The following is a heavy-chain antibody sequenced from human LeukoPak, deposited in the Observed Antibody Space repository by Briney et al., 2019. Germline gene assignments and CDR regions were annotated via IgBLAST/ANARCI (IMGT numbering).Heavy chain of an antibody. CDR2: IKQDGSEK. CDR1: GFTFNSYW. Sequence: GGSLRLSCAASGFTFNSYWMTWLRQAPGKGLEWAANIKQDGSEKYYVDSVKGRFTISRDNARNSVYLQMNSLRAEDTAVYYCARGGTRGYSPSDYWGQGTLVTVSS. D-gene: IGHD5-18*01. CDR3: ARGGTRGYSPSDY. V-gene: IGHV3-7*01. J-gene: IGHJ4*02.